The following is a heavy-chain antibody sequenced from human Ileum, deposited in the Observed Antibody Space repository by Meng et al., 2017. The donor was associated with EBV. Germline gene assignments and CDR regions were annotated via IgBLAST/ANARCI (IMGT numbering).Heavy chain of an antibody. CDR2: IYGDDEK. D-gene: IGHD6-6*01. Sequence: QITLTESGPTLVKPTXTCMWTCTFSVFSLSTSGVGGGWRRQPPGKALECLAIIYGDDEKRYSPSLESRLTVTKDTSKNQVVLTMTNMVPVDTATYYCARAAARPSDWFDPWGQGTLVTVSS. V-gene: IGHV2-5*02. CDR3: ARAAARPSDWFDP. J-gene: IGHJ5*02. CDR1: VFSLSTSGVG.